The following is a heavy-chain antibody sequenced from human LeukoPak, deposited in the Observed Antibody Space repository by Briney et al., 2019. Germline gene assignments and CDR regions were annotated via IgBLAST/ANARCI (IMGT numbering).Heavy chain of an antibody. CDR1: GFTFSRYW. D-gene: IGHD4-11*01. V-gene: IGHV3-21*01. CDR3: ARDDCSNWAYYYYMDV. Sequence: PGGSLRLSCAASGFTFSRYWMNWVRQAPGKGLEWVSSISSSSSYIYYADSVKGRFTISRDNAKNSLYLQMNSLRAEDTAVYYCARDDCSNWAYYYYMDVWGKGTTVTVSS. J-gene: IGHJ6*03. CDR2: ISSSSSYI.